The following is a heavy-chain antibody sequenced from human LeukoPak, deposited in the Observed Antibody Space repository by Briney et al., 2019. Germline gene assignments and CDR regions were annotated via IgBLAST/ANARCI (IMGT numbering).Heavy chain of an antibody. Sequence: SETLSLTCTVSGGSISSSSYYWGWIRQPPGKGLEWIGSIYYSGSTYYNPSLKSRVTISVDTSKNQFSLKLSSVTAADTAVYYCARHGVAAAGNWFDSWGQGTLVTVSS. V-gene: IGHV4-39*01. D-gene: IGHD6-13*01. CDR2: IYYSGST. J-gene: IGHJ5*01. CDR3: ARHGVAAAGNWFDS. CDR1: GGSISSSSYY.